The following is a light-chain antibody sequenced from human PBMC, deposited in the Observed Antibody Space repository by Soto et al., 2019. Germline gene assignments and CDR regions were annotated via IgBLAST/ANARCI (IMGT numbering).Light chain of an antibody. CDR1: SSYVGGFNY. CDR2: DVS. CDR3: ASYTSSSTLDV. J-gene: IGLJ1*01. V-gene: IGLV2-14*01. Sequence: QSVLTQPASLSGSPGQSISISCTGTSSYVGGFNYVSWYQQHPGKAPKLMIYDVSNRPSGVSDRFSGSKSGNTASLTISGLQAEDEADYYCASYTSSSTLDVFGTGTKVTVL.